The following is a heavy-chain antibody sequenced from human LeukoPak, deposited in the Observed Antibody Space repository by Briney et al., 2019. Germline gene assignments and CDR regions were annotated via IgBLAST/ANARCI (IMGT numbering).Heavy chain of an antibody. Sequence: GGSLRLSCTASGFTFGDYAMSWIRQAPGKGLGWVGFIRSKAYGETADYAASVKGRFTISRDDSKAIAYLQMNSLKAEDTAVYHCTRDRGAYNLYDYWGQGTLVTVSS. V-gene: IGHV3-49*03. D-gene: IGHD1-1*01. J-gene: IGHJ4*02. CDR2: IRSKAYGETA. CDR3: TRDRGAYNLYDY. CDR1: GFTFGDYA.